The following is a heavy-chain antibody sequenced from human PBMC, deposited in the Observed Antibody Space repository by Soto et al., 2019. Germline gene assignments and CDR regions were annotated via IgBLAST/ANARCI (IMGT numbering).Heavy chain of an antibody. V-gene: IGHV4-30-4*02. Sequence: PSETLCLTCTVSCGSISSGDYYWSWIREPPGKGLEWIGYIYYSGSTYYNPSLKSRGTISVDTSKNQFSLKLSSVTDADTAVYYCARVGTYYYDSSVYPYFYYGMDVWGQGTTVTVSS. D-gene: IGHD3-22*01. CDR2: IYYSGST. J-gene: IGHJ6*02. CDR1: CGSISSGDYY. CDR3: ARVGTYYYDSSVYPYFYYGMDV.